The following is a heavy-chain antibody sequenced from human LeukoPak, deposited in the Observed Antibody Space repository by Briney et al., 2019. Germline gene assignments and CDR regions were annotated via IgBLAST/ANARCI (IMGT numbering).Heavy chain of an antibody. D-gene: IGHD5-12*01. Sequence: SETLSLTCAVSGGPLTSYYWSWIRQPPGKGLEWIGFIYYRGSTNYNPSLESRVTISVDTSKNRFSLKLSSVTAADTAVYYCARDRYSGYDGFGAFDIWGQRTMVTVSS. CDR3: ARDRYSGYDGFGAFDI. CDR1: GGPLTSYY. CDR2: IYYRGST. V-gene: IGHV4-59*01. J-gene: IGHJ3*02.